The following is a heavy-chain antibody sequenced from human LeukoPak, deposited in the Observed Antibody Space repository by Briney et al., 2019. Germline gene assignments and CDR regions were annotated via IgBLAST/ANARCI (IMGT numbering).Heavy chain of an antibody. CDR2: IYYSGST. Sequence: SETLSLTCTVSGGSISSYYWSWIRQPPGKGLEWIGYIYYSGSTNYNPSLKSRVTISVDTSKNQFSLKLSSVTAADTAVYYCARDLGSGWSEFDYWGQGTLVTVSS. J-gene: IGHJ4*02. D-gene: IGHD6-19*01. CDR1: GGSISSYY. V-gene: IGHV4-59*01. CDR3: ARDLGSGWSEFDY.